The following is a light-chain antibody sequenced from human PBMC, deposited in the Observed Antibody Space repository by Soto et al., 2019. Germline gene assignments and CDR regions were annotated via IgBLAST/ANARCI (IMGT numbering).Light chain of an antibody. CDR3: QQYGSSPRT. Sequence: EIVLTQSPGTLSLSPGERATLSCRASQSVSSNYLAWYQQKPGQAPRPLIYAASNRATGIPDRFSGSGSGTDFTLTISRLEPEDFVVYYCQQYGSSPRTFGQGTKVEIK. CDR1: QSVSSNY. V-gene: IGKV3-20*01. J-gene: IGKJ1*01. CDR2: AAS.